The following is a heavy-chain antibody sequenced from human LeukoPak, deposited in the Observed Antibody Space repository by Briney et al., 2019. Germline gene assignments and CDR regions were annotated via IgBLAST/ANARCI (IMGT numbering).Heavy chain of an antibody. J-gene: IGHJ5*01. CDR3: AKASDYGGNEFDC. V-gene: IGHV3-9*01. D-gene: IGHD4-23*01. Sequence: PGGSLRLSCAASGFTFEHYGMHWVRHVPGKGLEWVSYITWNSGYKGYADSVKGRFAISRDNAKNSLHLQMNSLTGEDTAFYYCAKASDYGGNEFDCWGQGTLVTVSS. CDR1: GFTFEHYG. CDR2: ITWNSGYK.